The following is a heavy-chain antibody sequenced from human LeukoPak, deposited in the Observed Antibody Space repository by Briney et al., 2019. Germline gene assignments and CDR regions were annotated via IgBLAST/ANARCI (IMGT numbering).Heavy chain of an antibody. J-gene: IGHJ3*02. CDR3: ARHTRPGHSGYENAFDI. Sequence: SSETLSLTCTVSGGSISSYYWNWIRQPPGKGLEWIGNAFDSGSTHYNPSLKSRVTISVDTSKNQFSLRLSSVTAADTAVYYCARHTRPGHSGYENAFDIWGQGTMVTVSS. V-gene: IGHV4-59*08. D-gene: IGHD5-12*01. CDR2: AFDSGST. CDR1: GGSISSYY.